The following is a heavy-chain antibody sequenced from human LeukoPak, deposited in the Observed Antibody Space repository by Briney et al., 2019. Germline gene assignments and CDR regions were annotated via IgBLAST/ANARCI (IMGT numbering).Heavy chain of an antibody. Sequence: GGSLRLSCAASGFTFSNYEMIWVRQAPGKGLEWLSYISSSGDRSLYADAVRGRATISRDNAKNSLYLQMNSLSTEDTAVYYCARDPGDYYYGMDVWGQGTTVTVSS. V-gene: IGHV3-48*03. J-gene: IGHJ6*02. CDR2: ISSSGDRS. CDR1: GFTFSNYE. D-gene: IGHD1-26*01. CDR3: ARDPGDYYYGMDV.